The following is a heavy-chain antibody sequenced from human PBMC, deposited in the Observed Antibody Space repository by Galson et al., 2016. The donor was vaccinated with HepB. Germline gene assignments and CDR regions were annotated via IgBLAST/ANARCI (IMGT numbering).Heavy chain of an antibody. D-gene: IGHD2-21*02. J-gene: IGHJ3*02. Sequence: SLRLSCAVSGFTVSGSYMSWVRQAPGKGLEWVSVIYSDGTTKYADSVKGRFIISRDNSKNTLYLQMNSLRAEDTAVYYCADCMGWYGMCAFEIWGQGTMVTVSS. CDR2: IYSDGTT. V-gene: IGHV3-66*01. CDR1: GFTVSGSY. CDR3: ADCMGWYGMCAFEI.